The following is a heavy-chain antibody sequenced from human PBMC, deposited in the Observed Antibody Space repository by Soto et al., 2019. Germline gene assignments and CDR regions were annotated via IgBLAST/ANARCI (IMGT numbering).Heavy chain of an antibody. Sequence: QVQLQESGPGLVKPSQTLSLTCTVSGGSISSGGYYWRWIRQHPGKGLEWIGYIYYSGSTYYNPSLKSRVTISLDTSKNQFSLKLSSVTAADTAVYYCARVREGSYWFDPWGQGTLVTVSS. D-gene: IGHD2-15*01. CDR3: ARVREGSYWFDP. J-gene: IGHJ5*02. V-gene: IGHV4-31*03. CDR1: GGSISSGGYY. CDR2: IYYSGST.